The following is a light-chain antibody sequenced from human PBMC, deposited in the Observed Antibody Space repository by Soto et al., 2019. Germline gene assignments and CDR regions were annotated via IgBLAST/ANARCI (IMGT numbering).Light chain of an antibody. CDR2: GAS. CDR3: QQYNNWPSWT. J-gene: IGKJ1*01. V-gene: IGKV3-15*01. CDR1: QSVSSSY. Sequence: EIVLTQSPGTLSLSPGERATLSCRASQSVSSSYLAWYQQKPGQAPRLLIYGASTRASGIPARFSGSGSGTEFTLTISSLQSEDVAVYYCQQYNNWPSWTFGQGTKVDIK.